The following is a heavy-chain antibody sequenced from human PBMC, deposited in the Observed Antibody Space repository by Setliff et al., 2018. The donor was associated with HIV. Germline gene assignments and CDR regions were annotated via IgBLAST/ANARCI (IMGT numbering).Heavy chain of an antibody. CDR3: AKGVPAAGGTSYYMDV. V-gene: IGHV3-23*03. CDR1: GFTFSNYA. CDR2: IYSGVRSP. D-gene: IGHD6-13*01. Sequence: GGSLRLSCAASGFTFSNYAMSWVRQAPGKGLECVSIIYSGVRSPYYADSVKDRFIISRDKSKNTLYLQMNSLRVEDTAVYYCAKGVPAAGGTSYYMDVWGKGTTVTSP. J-gene: IGHJ6*03.